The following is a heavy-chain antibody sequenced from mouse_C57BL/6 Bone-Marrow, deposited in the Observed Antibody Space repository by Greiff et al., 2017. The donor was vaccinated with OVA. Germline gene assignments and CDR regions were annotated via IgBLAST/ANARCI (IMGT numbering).Heavy chain of an antibody. V-gene: IGHV1-22*01. D-gene: IGHD2-1*01. CDR3: ANYSDNYSCYHYFAY. CDR2: INPNNGGT. CDR1: GYTFTDYN. Sequence: VQLQQPGPELVKPGASVKLSCKASGYTFTDYNMHWVKQSHGKSLEWIGYINPNNGGTSYNQKFKGKATLTVNKSSSTAYMELRSLTSEVSAVYSCANYSDNYSCYHYFAYWGQGTTLTVSS. J-gene: IGHJ2*01.